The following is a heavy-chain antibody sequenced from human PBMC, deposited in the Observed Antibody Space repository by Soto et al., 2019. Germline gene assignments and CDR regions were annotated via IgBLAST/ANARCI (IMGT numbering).Heavy chain of an antibody. D-gene: IGHD3-10*01. J-gene: IGHJ3*01. CDR1: GGAVHKYN. CDR2: ISMSGRT. CDR3: ARADNSGSGSYTPFDAFDL. V-gene: IGHV4-59*02. Sequence: CRDLGGAVHKYNLNWVRQPPVKREEWIGYISMSGRTSYNPPLESRVTISVDTSKNQLSLRLSSVTAADTAVYYCARADNSGSGSYTPFDAFDLWGQGTMVTVSS.